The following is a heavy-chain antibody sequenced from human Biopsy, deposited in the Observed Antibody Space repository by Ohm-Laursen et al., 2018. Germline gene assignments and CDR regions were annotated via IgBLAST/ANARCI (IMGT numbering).Heavy chain of an antibody. Sequence: GTLSLTCAVYGESFNGYYWSWIRQTPGKGLEWIGEINHSGRTNYNPSVKSRFTISVDTSKNQFSLKVRSVTAADTAVYYCVRGVDYYDPYHYYALDVWGQGTTVTVSS. CDR2: INHSGRT. D-gene: IGHD3-22*01. J-gene: IGHJ6*02. CDR1: GESFNGYY. CDR3: VRGVDYYDPYHYYALDV. V-gene: IGHV4-34*01.